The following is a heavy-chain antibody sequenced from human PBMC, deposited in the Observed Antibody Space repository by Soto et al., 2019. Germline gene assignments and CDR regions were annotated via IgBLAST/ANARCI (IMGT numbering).Heavy chain of an antibody. Sequence: VESGGDVVQPGRSLRLSCAASGFGFGSFGMHWVRQAPGQGLEWLAFISRDGLNTFYADSVRGRFTLSRDYSKSTMYLQMSALSDEDTALYYCARGNLSFDFDSCGWGTLVTVSS. J-gene: IGHJ4*02. CDR3: ARGNLSFDFDS. CDR1: GFGFGSFG. CDR2: ISRDGLNT. V-gene: IGHV3-30*03. D-gene: IGHD2-15*01.